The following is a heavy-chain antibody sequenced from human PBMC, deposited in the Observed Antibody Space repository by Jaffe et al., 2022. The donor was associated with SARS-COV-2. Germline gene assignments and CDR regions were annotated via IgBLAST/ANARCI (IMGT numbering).Heavy chain of an antibody. J-gene: IGHJ4*02. Sequence: QVQLVQSGAEVKRPGASVKVSCKASGYIFTSYGISWVRQAPGQGLEWMGWISAYDGNTNYAQKVQGRVTMTTDTSTSTAYMELRSLRSDDTAVYYCVRDDCSGTTCYLSDYWGQGTLVTVST. CDR1: GYIFTSYG. CDR3: VRDDCSGTTCYLSDY. CDR2: ISAYDGNT. D-gene: IGHD2-2*01. V-gene: IGHV1-18*01.